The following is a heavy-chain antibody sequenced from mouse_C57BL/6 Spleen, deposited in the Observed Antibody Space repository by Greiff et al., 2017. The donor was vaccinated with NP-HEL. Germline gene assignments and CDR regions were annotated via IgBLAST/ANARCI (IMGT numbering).Heavy chain of an antibody. J-gene: IGHJ4*01. D-gene: IGHD4-1*01. CDR3: ASNWADYYAMDY. CDR1: GYAFSSSW. Sequence: VQLQQSGPELVKPGASVKISCKASGYAFSSSWMNWVKQRPGKGLEWIGRIYPGDGDTNYNGKFKGKATLTADKSSSTAYMQLSSLTSEDSAVYFCASNWADYYAMDYWGQGTSVTVSS. V-gene: IGHV1-82*01. CDR2: IYPGDGDT.